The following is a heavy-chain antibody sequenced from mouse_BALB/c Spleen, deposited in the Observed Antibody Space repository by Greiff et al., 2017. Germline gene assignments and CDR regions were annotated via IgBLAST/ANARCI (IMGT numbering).Heavy chain of an antibody. J-gene: IGHJ3*01. Sequence: EVKLVESGRDLVKPGGSLKLSCAASGFTFRSYGMSWVRQTPDKRLEWVATISSGGSYTYYPDSVKGRFTISRDNAKNTLYLQMSRLKSEDTAMYYGARLGGSHFAYWGQGTLVTVSA. CDR3: ARLGGSHFAY. CDR2: ISSGGSYT. CDR1: GFTFRSYG. V-gene: IGHV5-6*02. D-gene: IGHD1-1*02.